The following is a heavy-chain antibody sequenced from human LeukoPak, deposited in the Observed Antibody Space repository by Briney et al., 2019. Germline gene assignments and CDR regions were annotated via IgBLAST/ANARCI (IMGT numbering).Heavy chain of an antibody. CDR1: GFTFSSFP. V-gene: IGHV3-30*04. Sequence: PGRSLRLSCAASGFTFSSFPMHWVRQAPGKGLEWVAAISYDGNNRYFADSVKGRFTISRNNAKNSLYLQMNSLRVEDTAVYYCARDRSYYGSSGYYGDFDYWGQGTLVTVSS. J-gene: IGHJ4*02. CDR3: ARDRSYYGSSGYYGDFDY. CDR2: ISYDGNNR. D-gene: IGHD3-22*01.